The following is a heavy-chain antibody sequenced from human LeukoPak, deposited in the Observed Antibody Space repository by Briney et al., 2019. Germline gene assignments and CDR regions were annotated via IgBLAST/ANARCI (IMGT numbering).Heavy chain of an antibody. D-gene: IGHD5-18*01. CDR1: GGSISSSSYY. V-gene: IGHV4-39*07. CDR2: IYYSGST. CDR3: ARGVYNYGGHNWFDP. Sequence: SETLSLTCTVSGGSISSSSYYWGWIRQPPGKGLEWIGSIYYSGSTYYNPSLKSRVTISVDTSKNQFSLKLSSVTAADTAVYYCARGVYNYGGHNWFDPWGQGTLVTVSS. J-gene: IGHJ5*02.